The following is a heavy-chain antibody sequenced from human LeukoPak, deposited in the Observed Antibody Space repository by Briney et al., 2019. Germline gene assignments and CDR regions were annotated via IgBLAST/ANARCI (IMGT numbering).Heavy chain of an antibody. V-gene: IGHV1-69*04. J-gene: IGHJ4*02. CDR1: GGTFSSYT. Sequence: SVKASCKASGGTFSSYTISWVRQAPGQGLEWMGRIIPILGIANYAQKFQGRVTITADKSTSTAYMELSSLRSEDTAVYYCAREKTVAHFDYWGQGTLVTVSS. CDR3: AREKTVAHFDY. D-gene: IGHD4-23*01. CDR2: IIPILGIA.